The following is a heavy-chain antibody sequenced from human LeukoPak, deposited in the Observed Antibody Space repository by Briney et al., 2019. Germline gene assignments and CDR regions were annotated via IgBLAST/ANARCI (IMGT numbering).Heavy chain of an antibody. D-gene: IGHD1-1*01. V-gene: IGHV4-59*01. Sequence: PSETLSLTXTVSGGSISSYYWSWIGQPPGKGLEWIGYIYYSGSTNYNPSLKSRVTISVDTSKNQFSLKLSSVTAADTAVYYCARGKTGTPGSFDYWGQGTLVTVSS. CDR3: ARGKTGTPGSFDY. CDR2: IYYSGST. CDR1: GGSISSYY. J-gene: IGHJ4*02.